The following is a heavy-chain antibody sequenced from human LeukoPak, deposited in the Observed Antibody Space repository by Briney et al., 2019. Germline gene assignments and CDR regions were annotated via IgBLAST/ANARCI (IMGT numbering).Heavy chain of an antibody. CDR1: GFTFSSYG. CDR2: IWYDGSNK. V-gene: IGHV3-33*06. J-gene: IGHJ4*02. CDR3: AKERYSSGGTWGFDY. D-gene: IGHD6-19*01. Sequence: QPGRSLRLSCAASGFTFSSYGMHWVRQAPGKGLEWVAVIWYDGSNKYYADSVKGRFTISRDNSRNTLYLQMNSLRAEDTAVYYCAKERYSSGGTWGFDYWGQGTLVTVSS.